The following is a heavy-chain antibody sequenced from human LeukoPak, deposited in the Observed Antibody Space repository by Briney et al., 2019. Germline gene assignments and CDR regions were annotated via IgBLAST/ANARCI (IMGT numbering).Heavy chain of an antibody. V-gene: IGHV3-30*02. CDR3: GKDGSYKGYYYYRAF. D-gene: IGHD1-26*01. CDR2: IRFDGSNE. Sequence: GGSLRLSCAASGFTFSNYGMHWVRQAPGKGLEWVAFIRFDGSNEYYVDPVKGRFTISRDNSKNTLYLQMNSLRPEDTAVYYWGKDGSYKGYYYYRAFGGKGPRVT. CDR1: GFTFSNYG. J-gene: IGHJ6*03.